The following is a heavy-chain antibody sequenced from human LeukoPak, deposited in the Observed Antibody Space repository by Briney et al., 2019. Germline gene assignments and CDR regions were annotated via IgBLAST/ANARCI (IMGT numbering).Heavy chain of an antibody. D-gene: IGHD2-15*01. J-gene: IGHJ4*02. V-gene: IGHV3-7*01. CDR3: ARFDAGGY. CDR2: IKPDGSEK. Sequence: PGGSLRLSCAASGFTFSSYSMNWVRQAPGKGLEWVANIKPDGSEKYYADSVKGRFTISRDNAKNSLYLQMNSLSAEDTAVYYCARFDAGGYWGQGTLVTVSS. CDR1: GFTFSSYS.